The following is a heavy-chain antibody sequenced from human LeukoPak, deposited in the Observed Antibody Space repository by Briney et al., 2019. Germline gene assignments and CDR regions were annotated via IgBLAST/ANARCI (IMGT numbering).Heavy chain of an antibody. CDR3: ARSYAIRYYDFWSGYDPGYFDY. Sequence: SQTLSLTCTVSGGSISSGDYYWSWIRQPPGKGLEWIGYIYYSGSTYYNPSPKSRVTISVDTSKNQFSLKLSSVTAADTAVYYCARSYAIRYYDFWSGYDPGYFDYWGQGTLVTVSS. D-gene: IGHD3-3*01. CDR2: IYYSGST. J-gene: IGHJ4*02. V-gene: IGHV4-30-4*01. CDR1: GGSISSGDYY.